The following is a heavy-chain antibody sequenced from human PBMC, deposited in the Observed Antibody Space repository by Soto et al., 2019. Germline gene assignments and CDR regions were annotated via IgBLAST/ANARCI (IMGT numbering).Heavy chain of an antibody. Sequence: SETLSLTCTVSGGSISSGDYYWSWVRQPPGKGLEWIGYIYYSGSTYYNPSLKSRVTISVDTSKNQFSLKLSSVTAADTAVYYCARWLGYGPHFDYWGQGTLVTVSS. V-gene: IGHV4-30-4*01. J-gene: IGHJ4*02. CDR3: ARWLGYGPHFDY. CDR1: GGSISSGDYY. CDR2: IYYSGST. D-gene: IGHD5-12*01.